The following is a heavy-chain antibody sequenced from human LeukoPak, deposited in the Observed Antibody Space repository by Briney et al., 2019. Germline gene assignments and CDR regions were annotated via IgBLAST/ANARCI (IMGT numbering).Heavy chain of an antibody. CDR3: ARDRTPYDSYDY. CDR1: GFRISKSW. J-gene: IGHJ4*02. Sequence: GGSLRLSCEASGFRISKSWMTWVRQSPGRGLEWVSYISSSSSTIYYADSVKGRVTISRDNAKNSLYLQMNSLRAEDTAVYYCARDRTPYDSYDYWGQGTLVTVSS. D-gene: IGHD3-16*01. CDR2: ISSSSSTI. V-gene: IGHV3-48*01.